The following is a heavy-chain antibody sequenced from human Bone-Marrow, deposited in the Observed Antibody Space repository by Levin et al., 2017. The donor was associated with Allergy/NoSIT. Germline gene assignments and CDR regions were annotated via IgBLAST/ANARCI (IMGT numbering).Heavy chain of an antibody. V-gene: IGHV3-48*01. CDR2: ISSSSSTI. CDR1: GFTFSSYS. J-gene: IGHJ4*02. D-gene: IGHD5-12*01. Sequence: GESLKISCAASGFTFSSYSMNWVRQAPGKGLEWVSYISSSSSTIYYADSVKGRFTISRDNAKNSLYLQMNSLRAEDTAVYYCARTPHSPGYSGDDSDVAFDYWGQGTLVTVSS. CDR3: ARTPHSPGYSGDDSDVAFDY.